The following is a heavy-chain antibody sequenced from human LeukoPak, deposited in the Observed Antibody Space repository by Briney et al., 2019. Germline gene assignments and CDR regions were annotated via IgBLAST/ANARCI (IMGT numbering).Heavy chain of an antibody. D-gene: IGHD4-17*01. V-gene: IGHV4-4*02. Sequence: SETLSLTCAVSGSSISSSNWWGWIRQPPGKGLEWIGEINHSGSTNYNPSLKSRVTISVDTSKNQFSLKLSSVTAADTAVYYCARKGVTTLRKNAFDIWGQGTMVTVSS. CDR3: ARKGVTTLRKNAFDI. J-gene: IGHJ3*02. CDR1: GSSISSSNW. CDR2: INHSGST.